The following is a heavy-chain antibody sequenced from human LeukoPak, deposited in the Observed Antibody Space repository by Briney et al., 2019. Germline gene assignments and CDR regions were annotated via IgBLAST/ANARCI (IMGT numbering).Heavy chain of an antibody. CDR2: IKQDGNKK. V-gene: IGHV3-7*01. Sequence: GGSLRLSCAASGFNFSSYWMSWVRQAPGKGLEWMANIKQDGNKKYYVDSVKGRFTISRDNAKNSLYLQMNSLRAEDTAVYYCARKGSYDFWSGYYSLGLYMDVWGKGTTVTVSS. D-gene: IGHD3-3*01. CDR1: GFNFSSYW. J-gene: IGHJ6*03. CDR3: ARKGSYDFWSGYYSLGLYMDV.